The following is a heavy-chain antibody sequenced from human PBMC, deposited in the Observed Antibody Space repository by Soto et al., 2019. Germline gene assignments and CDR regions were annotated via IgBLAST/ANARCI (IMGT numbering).Heavy chain of an antibody. V-gene: IGHV1-3*01. Sequence: GASVKVSCKASGYTFTSYAMHWVRQAPGQRLEWMGWINAGNGNTKYSQKFQGRVTITRDTSASTAYMELSSLRSEDTAVYYCARVGSRQQLVLGWFDPWGQGTLVTVSS. J-gene: IGHJ5*02. D-gene: IGHD6-13*01. CDR3: ARVGSRQQLVLGWFDP. CDR1: GYTFTSYA. CDR2: INAGNGNT.